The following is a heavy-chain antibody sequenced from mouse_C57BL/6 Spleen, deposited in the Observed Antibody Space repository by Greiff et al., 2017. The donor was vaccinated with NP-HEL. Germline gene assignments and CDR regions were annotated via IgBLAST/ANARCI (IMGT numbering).Heavy chain of an antibody. Sequence: EVKLQESGGGLVKPGGSLKLSCAASGFTFSSYTMSWVRQTPEKRLEWVATISGGGVNTYYPDSVKGRFTISRDNAKNTLYLQMSSLRSEDSALYYCARLTPFYYFDYWGQGTTLTVSS. CDR3: ARLTPFYYFDY. CDR1: GFTFSSYT. CDR2: ISGGGVNT. V-gene: IGHV5-9*01. J-gene: IGHJ2*01. D-gene: IGHD1-3*01.